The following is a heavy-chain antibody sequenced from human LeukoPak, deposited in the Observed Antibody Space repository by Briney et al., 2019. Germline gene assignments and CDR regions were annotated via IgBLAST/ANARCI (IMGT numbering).Heavy chain of an antibody. V-gene: IGHV3-23*01. J-gene: IGHJ4*02. D-gene: IGHD4-17*01. CDR1: GFTFSSYA. CDR2: ISGSGGST. Sequence: GGSLRLSCAASGFTFSSYAMSWVRQAPGKGLEWVSAISGSGGSTYYADSVKGRFTISRDNSKNTLYLQMNSLRAEDTAVYYCARTTYGDYGPSDYWGQGTLVTVSS. CDR3: ARTTYGDYGPSDY.